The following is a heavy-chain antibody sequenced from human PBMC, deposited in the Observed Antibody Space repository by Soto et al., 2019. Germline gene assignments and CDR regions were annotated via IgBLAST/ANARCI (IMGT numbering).Heavy chain of an antibody. Sequence: QVQLVQSGAEVKKPGASVKVSCRASGYTFTNFGVTWVRRAPGQGLEWMGWISAYTDTPNYAQKFQGRVTITADTSANTVYLELSSLRSEDTAVYYCASTKYDSSAYYYWYLGLWGRGTLVTVSS. CDR2: ISAYTDTP. V-gene: IGHV1-18*01. D-gene: IGHD3-22*01. J-gene: IGHJ2*01. CDR1: GYTFTNFG. CDR3: ASTKYDSSAYYYWYLGL.